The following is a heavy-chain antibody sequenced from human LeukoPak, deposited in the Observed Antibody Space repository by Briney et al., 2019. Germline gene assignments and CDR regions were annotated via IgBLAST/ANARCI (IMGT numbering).Heavy chain of an antibody. V-gene: IGHV3-23*01. CDR2: ISGSGGST. D-gene: IGHD2-2*01. J-gene: IGHJ4*02. CDR3: AKGELGSTSCYDY. Sequence: GGSLRLSCAASGFTFDDYGMSWVRQAPGKGLEWVSAISGSGGSTYYADSVKGRFTISRDNSKNTLYLQMNSLRAEDAAVYYCAKGELGSTSCYDYWGQGTLVTVSS. CDR1: GFTFDDYG.